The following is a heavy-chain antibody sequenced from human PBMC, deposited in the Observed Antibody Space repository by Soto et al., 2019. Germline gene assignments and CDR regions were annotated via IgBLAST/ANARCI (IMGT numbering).Heavy chain of an antibody. J-gene: IGHJ3*02. CDR2: ISYDGSNK. CDR1: GFTFSSYA. V-gene: IGHV3-30-3*01. D-gene: IGHD3-3*01. Sequence: RGSLRLSCAASGFTFSSYAMHWVRQAPGKGLEWVAVISYDGSNKYYADSVKGRFTISRDNSKNTLYLQMNSLRAEDTAVYYCARGGITIFGVVIEDQAFDIWGQGTMVTVSS. CDR3: ARGGITIFGVVIEDQAFDI.